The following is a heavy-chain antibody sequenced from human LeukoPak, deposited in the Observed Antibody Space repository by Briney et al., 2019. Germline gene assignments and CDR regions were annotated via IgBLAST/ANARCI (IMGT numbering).Heavy chain of an antibody. CDR3: ARDFAGTWYFDL. Sequence: SETLSLTRTVSGGSISSYYWNWIRQAPGKGLEWIGYNHYSGSTNYNPSLKSRVTISVDTSKNQFSLELNSVTAADTAVYYCARDFAGTWYFDLWGRGTLVTVSS. CDR1: GGSISSYY. J-gene: IGHJ2*01. V-gene: IGHV4-59*01. CDR2: NHYSGST.